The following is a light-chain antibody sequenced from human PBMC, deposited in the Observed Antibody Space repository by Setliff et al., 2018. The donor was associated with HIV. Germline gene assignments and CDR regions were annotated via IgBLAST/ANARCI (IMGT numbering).Light chain of an antibody. CDR1: GRDIGGYNY. V-gene: IGLV2-14*03. J-gene: IGLJ1*01. CDR2: GVT. CDR3: SSYTSTSADV. Sequence: QSALTQPASVSGSPGQSITIPRIGTGRDIGGYNYVSWYQQHPGKAPKLIIYGVTKRSSGVSNRFSGSKAGTTASLTISGLQAEDEADYYCSSYTSTSADVFGTGTKVTVL.